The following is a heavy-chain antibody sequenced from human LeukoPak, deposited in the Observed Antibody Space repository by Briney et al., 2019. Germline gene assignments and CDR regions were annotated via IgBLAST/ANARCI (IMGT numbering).Heavy chain of an antibody. CDR2: ISGSGSST. Sequence: PGGSLRLSCAASGFTFSIYSMNWVRQAPGKGLEWVSFISGSGSSTFYADSVKGRFTVSRDNAKNSLYLQMNSLRDEDTAVYYCARNPGGIGDYWGQGTLVTVSS. D-gene: IGHD4-23*01. CDR1: GFTFSIYS. CDR3: ARNPGGIGDY. J-gene: IGHJ4*02. V-gene: IGHV3-48*02.